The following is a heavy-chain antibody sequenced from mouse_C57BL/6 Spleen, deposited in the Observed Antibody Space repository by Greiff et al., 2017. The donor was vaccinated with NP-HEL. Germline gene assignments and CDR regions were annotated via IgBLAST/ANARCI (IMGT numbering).Heavy chain of an antibody. J-gene: IGHJ4*01. V-gene: IGHV5-17*01. CDR2: ISSGSSTI. CDR3: ARKYLGGDTMDY. CDR1: GFTFSDYG. D-gene: IGHD5-1*01. Sequence: EVKVVESGGGLVKPGGSLKLSCAASGFTFSDYGMHWVRQAPEKGLEWVAYISSGSSTIYYADTVKGRFTISRDNAKNNPFLQMTSLRSEDTTKYYCARKYLGGDTMDYWGQGTSVTVSS.